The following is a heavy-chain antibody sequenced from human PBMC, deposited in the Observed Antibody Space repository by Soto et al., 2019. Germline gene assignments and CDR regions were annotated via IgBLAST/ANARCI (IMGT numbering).Heavy chain of an antibody. V-gene: IGHV5-10-1*03. D-gene: IGHD1-26*01. CDR3: ARQSPYTGSYYVLLDH. CDR2: IDPRDSHP. CDR1: GYSFSDYY. J-gene: IGHJ4*02. Sequence: EVQLVQSGAEVKQPGESLRISCQGSGYSFSDYYVNWVRNLPGKGLEWMGTIDPRDSHPNYSPSFQGHVTISVDESTNTAYLQWSSLKASDTAIYYYARQSPYTGSYYVLLDHWGQGTRVTVSS.